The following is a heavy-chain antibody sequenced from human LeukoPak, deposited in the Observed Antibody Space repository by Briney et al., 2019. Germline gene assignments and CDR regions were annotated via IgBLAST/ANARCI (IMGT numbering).Heavy chain of an antibody. D-gene: IGHD6-19*01. J-gene: IGHJ5*02. Sequence: NASETLSLTCTVSGGSISSGGYYWSWIRQCPGKGLEWIGFIYYSGSTYYNPSLKSRVTISVDTSKNQFSLKLSSMTAADTAVYYCARDLAVAGTVFDPWSQGTQVTVSS. CDR2: IYYSGST. CDR1: GGSISSGGYY. CDR3: ARDLAVAGTVFDP. V-gene: IGHV4-31*03.